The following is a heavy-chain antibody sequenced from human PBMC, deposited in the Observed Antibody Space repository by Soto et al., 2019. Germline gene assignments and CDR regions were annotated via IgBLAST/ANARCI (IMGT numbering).Heavy chain of an antibody. CDR1: GFSFTNAW. J-gene: IGHJ3*02. V-gene: IGHV3-15*01. CDR2: IKNNADGGAA. Sequence: VQLVESGGGLLKPGGSLRLSCTASGFSFTNAWMDWVRQAPGKGLEWVGRIKNNADGGAADYPAPVKGRFIISRDDSKNTLYLQMNSLKIEDTGVYYCTTEMRHTSGWYGAFDIWGQGTMVTVSS. CDR3: TTEMRHTSGWYGAFDI. D-gene: IGHD6-19*01.